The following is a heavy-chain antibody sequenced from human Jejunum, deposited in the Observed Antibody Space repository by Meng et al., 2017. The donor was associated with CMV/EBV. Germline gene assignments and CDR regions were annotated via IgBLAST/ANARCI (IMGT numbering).Heavy chain of an antibody. CDR3: ARDSSIAVGTGEFSTSFYGMDV. J-gene: IGHJ6*02. D-gene: IGHD2-21*02. CDR2: ISGYSGDT. V-gene: IGHV1-18*04. Sequence: GLSWVRQAPGQGLEWLGHISGYSGDTDYSQKFQGRVTMTTDTSANTAYMELRSLRADDTATYYCARDSSIAVGTGEFSTSFYGMDVWGQGTTVTVSS. CDR1: G.